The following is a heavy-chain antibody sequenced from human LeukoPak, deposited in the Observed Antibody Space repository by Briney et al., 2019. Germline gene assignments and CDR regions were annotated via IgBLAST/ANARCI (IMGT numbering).Heavy chain of an antibody. J-gene: IGHJ3*02. Sequence: ASVKVSCKASGYTFTSYGISWVRQAPGQGPEWMGWISAYNGNTNYAQKLQGRVTMTTDTSTSTAYMELSRLRSDDTAVYYCARDPTAYGDYADAFDIWGQGTMVTVSS. CDR3: ARDPTAYGDYADAFDI. CDR2: ISAYNGNT. D-gene: IGHD4-17*01. CDR1: GYTFTSYG. V-gene: IGHV1-18*01.